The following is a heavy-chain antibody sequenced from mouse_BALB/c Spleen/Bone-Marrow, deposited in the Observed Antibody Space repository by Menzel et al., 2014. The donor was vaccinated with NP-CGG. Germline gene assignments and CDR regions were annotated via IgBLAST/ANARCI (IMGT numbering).Heavy chain of an antibody. V-gene: IGHV14-3*02. CDR1: GFNIKDTY. D-gene: IGHD1-1*01. CDR2: IDPANGNT. J-gene: IGHJ3*01. Sequence: EVQRVESGAELVKPGASVKLSCTASGFNIKDTYMHWVKQRPEQGLGWIGRIDPANGNTKYDPKFQGKATITADTSSNTAYLQLSSLTSEDTAVYYCAMYYYGSSLFAYWGQGTLVTVST. CDR3: AMYYYGSSLFAY.